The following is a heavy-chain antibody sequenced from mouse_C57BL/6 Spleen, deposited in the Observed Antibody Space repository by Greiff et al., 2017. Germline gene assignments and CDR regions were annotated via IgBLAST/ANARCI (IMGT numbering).Heavy chain of an antibody. Sequence: SGPELVKPGASVKMSCKASGYTFTDYNMHWVKKSHGKSLEWIGYINPNNGGTSYNQKFKGKATLTVNKSSSTAYMELRSLTSEDSAVYYCARLRDGYRFAYWGQGTLVTVSA. D-gene: IGHD2-3*01. J-gene: IGHJ3*01. CDR3: ARLRDGYRFAY. CDR2: INPNNGGT. CDR1: GYTFTDYN. V-gene: IGHV1-22*01.